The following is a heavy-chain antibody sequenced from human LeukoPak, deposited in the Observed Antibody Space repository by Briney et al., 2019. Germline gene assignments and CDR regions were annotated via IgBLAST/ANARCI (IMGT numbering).Heavy chain of an antibody. CDR2: ISGSNSYI. D-gene: IGHD6-13*01. Sequence: PGGSLRLSCAASGFTFSSYTMHWIRQAPGKGLEWVSSISGSNSYIFYADSVKGRFTISRDNAQNSLYLQMHSLGVEDTAVYYCVRGCGKSSCPYYLDSWGQGTLVTVSS. CDR3: VRGCGKSSCPYYLDS. V-gene: IGHV3-21*01. J-gene: IGHJ4*02. CDR1: GFTFSSYT.